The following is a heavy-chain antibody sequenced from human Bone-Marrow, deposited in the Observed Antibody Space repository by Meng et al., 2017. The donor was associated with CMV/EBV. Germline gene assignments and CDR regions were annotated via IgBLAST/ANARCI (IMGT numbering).Heavy chain of an antibody. D-gene: IGHD1-26*01. V-gene: IGHV3-7*01. J-gene: IGHJ4*02. CDR3: ARVSASGSSIDF. Sequence: GESLKISCAASGFTFSSFWMSWVRQAPGKGLEWVANIKQDGSEKYYVDSVKGRFTISRDNAKNSLHLQMNSLRAEDTAVYYCARVSASGSSIDFWGQGALVTVSS. CDR1: GFTFSSFW. CDR2: IKQDGSEK.